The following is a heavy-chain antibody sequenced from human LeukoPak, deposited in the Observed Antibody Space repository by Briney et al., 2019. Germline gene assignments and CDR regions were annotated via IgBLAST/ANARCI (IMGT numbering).Heavy chain of an antibody. J-gene: IGHJ6*03. CDR3: ARGDPENYYYYYMDV. Sequence: GGSLRLSCAASGFTFSSYSMNWVRQAPGKGLEWVSYISSSSSTKYYADSMKGRFTISRDNAKNSLYLQMNSLRAEDTAVYYCARGDPENYYYYYMDVWGKGTTVTVSS. D-gene: IGHD2-21*02. CDR2: ISSSSSTK. V-gene: IGHV3-48*01. CDR1: GFTFSSYS.